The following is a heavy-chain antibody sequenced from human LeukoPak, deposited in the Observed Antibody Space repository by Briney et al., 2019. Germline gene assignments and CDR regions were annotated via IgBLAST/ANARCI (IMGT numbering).Heavy chain of an antibody. Sequence: SETLSLTCAVSDYSISSGYHWGWIRQPPEKGLEWIGSISRSGSTYYSPSLKGRVTMSVDSSKNEFSLNLSSVTAADTAVYYCARDSDYGGYVDYWGQGTLVTVSS. CDR3: ARDSDYGGYVDY. V-gene: IGHV4-38-2*02. CDR2: ISRSGST. J-gene: IGHJ4*02. D-gene: IGHD4-23*01. CDR1: DYSISSGYH.